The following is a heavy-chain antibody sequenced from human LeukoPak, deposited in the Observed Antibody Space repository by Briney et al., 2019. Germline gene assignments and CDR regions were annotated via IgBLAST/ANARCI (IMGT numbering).Heavy chain of an antibody. CDR1: GFTFSNYG. D-gene: IGHD3-10*01. CDR3: ARDPMVRGTRYYFDY. CDR2: IWYDGSNK. Sequence: GGSLRLSCAASGFTFSNYGMHWVRQAPGKGLEWVAVIWYDGSNKYYVDSVKGRFTISRDNSKNTLDLQMNSLRAEDTAVYYCARDPMVRGTRYYFDYWGQGTLVTVSS. V-gene: IGHV3-33*01. J-gene: IGHJ4*02.